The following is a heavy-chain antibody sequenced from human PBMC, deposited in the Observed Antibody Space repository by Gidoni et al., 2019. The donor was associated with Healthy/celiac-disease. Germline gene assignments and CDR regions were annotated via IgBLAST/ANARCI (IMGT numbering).Heavy chain of an antibody. D-gene: IGHD4-17*01. J-gene: IGHJ4*02. V-gene: IGHV1-69*04. Sequence: QVQLVQSGAEVKKPGSSVKVSCKASGGTFSSYAISWVRQAPGQGLEWMGRIIPILGIANYAQKFQGRVTITADKSTSTAYMELSSLRSEDTAVYYCARDFKGLRKTKEYYFDYWGQGTLVTVSS. CDR2: IIPILGIA. CDR3: ARDFKGLRKTKEYYFDY. CDR1: GGTFSSYA.